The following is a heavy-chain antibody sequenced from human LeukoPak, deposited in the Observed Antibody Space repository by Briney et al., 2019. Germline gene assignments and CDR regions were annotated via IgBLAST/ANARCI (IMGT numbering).Heavy chain of an antibody. CDR2: ISSDGTST. D-gene: IGHD2-15*01. V-gene: IGHV3-74*01. Sequence: GGSLRLSCAASGFTFSSYCMHWVRHVPGKGLVWVSRISSDGTSTAYADSVKGRFTISRDNAKNTLYLQMNSLRAEDTAVYYCARDQVYCSGGYCYFDYWGQGTLVTVSS. CDR1: GFTFSSYC. CDR3: ARDQVYCSGGYCYFDY. J-gene: IGHJ4*02.